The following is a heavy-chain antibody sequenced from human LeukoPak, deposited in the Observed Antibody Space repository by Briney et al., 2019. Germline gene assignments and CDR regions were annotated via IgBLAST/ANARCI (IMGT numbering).Heavy chain of an antibody. Sequence: VASVKVSCKASGYTFTSYDINWVRQGTGQGPERMGWVNPNSGNKGYALKFQGRVTMTRNTSLSTAYMELSSLRSEDTAVYYCARRSGTSGTTLTFGGQGSLVTVSA. D-gene: IGHD1-1*01. CDR1: GYTFTSYD. CDR3: ARRSGTSGTTLTF. CDR2: VNPNSGNK. V-gene: IGHV1-8*01. J-gene: IGHJ4*02.